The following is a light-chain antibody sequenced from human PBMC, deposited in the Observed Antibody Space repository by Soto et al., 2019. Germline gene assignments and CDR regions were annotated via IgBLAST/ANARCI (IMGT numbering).Light chain of an antibody. CDR2: GAS. CDR1: QSVSSN. CDR3: QQYSKWPQT. Sequence: EIVLTQSPGTLSLSPGQRATLSCRASQSVSSNYLAWYQKKPGQAPRLLIYGASTRATGIPARFSGSGSGAEFTLTISSLQSEDFAVYYCQQYSKWPQTFGQGTKVDI. J-gene: IGKJ1*01. V-gene: IGKV3-15*01.